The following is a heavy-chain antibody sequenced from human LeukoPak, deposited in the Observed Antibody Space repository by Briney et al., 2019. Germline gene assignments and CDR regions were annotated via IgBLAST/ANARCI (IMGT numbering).Heavy chain of an antibody. V-gene: IGHV1-69*01. CDR2: IIPIFGTA. D-gene: IGHD5-18*01. CDR3: ATPPERGYGYGIDY. CDR1: GGTFSSYA. J-gene: IGHJ4*02. Sequence: GSSVKVSCKASGGTFSSYAISWVRQAPGQGLEWMGGIIPIFGTANYAQKFQGRVTITADESTSTAYMELSSLRSEDTAVYYCATPPERGYGYGIDYWGQGTLVTVSS.